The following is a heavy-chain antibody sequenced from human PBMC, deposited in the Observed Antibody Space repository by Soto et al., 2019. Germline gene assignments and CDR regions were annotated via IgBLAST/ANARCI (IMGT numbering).Heavy chain of an antibody. J-gene: IGHJ6*02. CDR3: ARGRLRYFDWFPSGPYGMDV. V-gene: IGHV3-53*01. CDR1: GFTVSSNY. Sequence: GGSLRLSCAASGFTVSSNYMSWVRQAPGKGLEWVSVIYSGGSTYYADSVKGRFTISRDNSKNTLYLQMNSLRAEDTAVYYCARGRLRYFDWFPSGPYGMDVWGQGTTVTVSS. D-gene: IGHD3-9*01. CDR2: IYSGGST.